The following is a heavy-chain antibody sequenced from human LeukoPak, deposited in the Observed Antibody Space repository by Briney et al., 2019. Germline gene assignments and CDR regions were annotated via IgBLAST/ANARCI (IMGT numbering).Heavy chain of an antibody. CDR1: GFTFSSYW. J-gene: IGHJ3*02. CDR3: AKDIRSGCYLCAFDM. V-gene: IGHV3-74*01. Sequence: GGSLRLSCAASGFTFSSYWMHWVRHAPGRGLVWVSRINSDGSSTSYAESVKGRFTISRDNSKNAVYLQINSLRAEDTAVYYCAKDIRSGCYLCAFDMWGQGTRVTVSS. D-gene: IGHD6-19*01. CDR2: INSDGSST.